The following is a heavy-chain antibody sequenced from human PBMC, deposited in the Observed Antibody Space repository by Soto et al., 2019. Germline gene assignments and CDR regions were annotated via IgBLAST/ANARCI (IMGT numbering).Heavy chain of an antibody. V-gene: IGHV4-31*11. Sequence: QVQLQASGPGLVKPSQTLSLTCAVSGDSISSGDYYWSWIRQHPGKGLEWIGYIYYSGNTYYNPSLSSCITMSVDTSKNQFSLRLSSVTAADTALYYCARGRWFGELYEDYWGQGTLVTVSS. D-gene: IGHD3-10*01. CDR1: GDSISSGDYY. CDR2: IYYSGNT. J-gene: IGHJ4*02. CDR3: ARGRWFGELYEDY.